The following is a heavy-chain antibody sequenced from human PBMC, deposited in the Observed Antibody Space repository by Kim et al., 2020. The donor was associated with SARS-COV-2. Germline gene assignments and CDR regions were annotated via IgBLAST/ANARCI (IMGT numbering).Heavy chain of an antibody. CDR2: INESGGST. CDR3: AAPGYGSGSTDY. CDR1: GFTFSRQA. V-gene: IGHV3-23*01. J-gene: IGHJ4*02. D-gene: IGHD3-10*01. Sequence: GGSLRLSCAASGFTFSRQAMSWVRQAPGKGLEWVSSINESGGSTFYADSVKGRFTISRDNSKNTVYLQMNTLRGEDTAVYYCAAPGYGSGSTDYWGQGTLVTVSS.